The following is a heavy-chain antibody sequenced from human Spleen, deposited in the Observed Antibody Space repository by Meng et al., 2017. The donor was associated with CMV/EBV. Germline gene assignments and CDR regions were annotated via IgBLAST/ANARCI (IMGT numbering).Heavy chain of an antibody. Sequence: GGSLRLSCKVSGYSFTSYWINWVRQMPGKGLEWMGIIYPADSNIRYSPSFQGQVTISADKSISTAYLQWSSLKASDTAMYYCARLYSSSSPGGYWGQGTLVTVSS. CDR1: GYSFTSYW. D-gene: IGHD6-13*01. J-gene: IGHJ4*02. CDR2: IYPADSNI. V-gene: IGHV5-51*01. CDR3: ARLYSSSSPGGY.